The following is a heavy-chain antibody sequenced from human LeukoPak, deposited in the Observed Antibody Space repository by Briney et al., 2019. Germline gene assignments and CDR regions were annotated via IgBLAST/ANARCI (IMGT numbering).Heavy chain of an antibody. CDR1: GFTFDDYA. D-gene: IGHD5-18*01. CDR2: ISGDGGST. V-gene: IGHV3-43*02. Sequence: GGSLRLSCATSGFTFDDYAMHWVRQAPGKGLEWVSLISGDGGSTYYADSVKGRFTISRDNSKNSLYLQMNSLRTEDTALYYCAKDIGGYSYPDYWGQGTLVTVSS. CDR3: AKDIGGYSYPDY. J-gene: IGHJ4*02.